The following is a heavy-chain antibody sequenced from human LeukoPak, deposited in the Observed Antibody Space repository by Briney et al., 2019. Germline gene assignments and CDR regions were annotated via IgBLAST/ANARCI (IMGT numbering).Heavy chain of an antibody. V-gene: IGHV3-73*01. CDR1: GFTFSGSV. CDR3: TGGSGWYSPDY. CDR2: ITSKPNSYAT. Sequence: GGSLKLSCAASGFTFSGSVMHWVRQASGKGLEWVGRITSKPNSYATVYAASVKGRFTISSDDSKNTAYLQMSSLKIEDTAVYYCTGGSGWYSPDYWGQGTLVTVSS. D-gene: IGHD6-19*01. J-gene: IGHJ4*02.